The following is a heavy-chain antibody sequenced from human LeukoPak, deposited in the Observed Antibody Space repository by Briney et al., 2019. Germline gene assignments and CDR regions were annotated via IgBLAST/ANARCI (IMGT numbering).Heavy chain of an antibody. D-gene: IGHD5-24*01. CDR3: ARDSWGRWLQSDGLDY. CDR1: GYIFSGYH. CDR2: INPNTGGT. V-gene: IGHV1-2*02. J-gene: IGHJ4*02. Sequence: ASVKVSCKASGYIFSGYHIHWVRQAPGQGLEWMGWINPNTGGTNFAPKFHGRVSMTRDTSLSTAYMELSSLRSDDTAVYYCARDSWGRWLQSDGLDYWGQGTLVTVSS.